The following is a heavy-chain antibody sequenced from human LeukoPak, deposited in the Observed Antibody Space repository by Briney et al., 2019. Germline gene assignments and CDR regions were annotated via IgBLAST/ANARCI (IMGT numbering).Heavy chain of an antibody. V-gene: IGHV3-30*01. D-gene: IGHD1-14*01. CDR2: ISYSGE. CDR1: GFTFTDYA. J-gene: IGHJ3*01. CDR3: ARNHFNQNVFDV. Sequence: GRSLRLSCAASGFTFTDYAFHWVRQAPGKGQEWVTIISYSGESYADSVRGRFAISRDNSKNTVYLQMDSLRADDTAMYYCARNHFNQNVFDVWGQGTMVTVSS.